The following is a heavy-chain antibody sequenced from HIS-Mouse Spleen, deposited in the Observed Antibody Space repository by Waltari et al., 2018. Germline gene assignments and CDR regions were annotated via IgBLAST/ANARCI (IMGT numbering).Heavy chain of an antibody. CDR3: ARWGSVISSTTVQH. CDR1: GGSVSSGSYY. V-gene: IGHV4-61*01. D-gene: IGHD2-2*01. CDR2: IYSSGST. Sequence: QVQLQESGPGLVKPSETLSLTCTVSGGSVSSGSYYWSWIRQPPGKGLEGIGYIYSSGSTNYTPTRRSRVTLSVDTSKHQFSLKLSSVTAADTAVYYCARWGSVISSTTVQHWGQGTLVTVSS. J-gene: IGHJ1*01.